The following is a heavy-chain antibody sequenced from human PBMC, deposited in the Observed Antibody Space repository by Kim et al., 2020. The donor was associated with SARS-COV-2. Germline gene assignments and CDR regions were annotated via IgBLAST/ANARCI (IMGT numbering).Heavy chain of an antibody. CDR2: IRSKAYGGTT. CDR1: GFTFGDYA. D-gene: IGHD4-17*01. CDR3: TRGGPTMTTVYWYFDL. Sequence: GGSLRLSCTASGFTFGDYAMSWVRQAPGKGLEWVGFIRSKAYGGTTEYAASVKGRFTISRDDSKSIAYLQMNSLKTEDTAVYYCTRGGPTMTTVYWYFDLWGRGTLVTVSS. V-gene: IGHV3-49*04. J-gene: IGHJ2*01.